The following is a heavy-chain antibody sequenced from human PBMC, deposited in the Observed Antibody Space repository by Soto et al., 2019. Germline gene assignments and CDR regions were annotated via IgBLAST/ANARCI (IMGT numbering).Heavy chain of an antibody. J-gene: IGHJ3*01. V-gene: IGHV1-18*01. D-gene: IGHD1-26*01. CDR2: INTYNGNI. Sequence: QGLLVQSGAEVKKPGASVKVSCKASGYAFSSHGISWVRQAPGQGLEWMGRINTYNGNINYARNVQDRLTLTTDTSTTTVYMELKRLTSDDTAVYYCARDLRVGANTDALNLWGQGTMVTGSS. CDR3: ARDLRVGANTDALNL. CDR1: GYAFSSHG.